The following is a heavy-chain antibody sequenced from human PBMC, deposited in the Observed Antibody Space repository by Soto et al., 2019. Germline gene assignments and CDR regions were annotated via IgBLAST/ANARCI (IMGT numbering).Heavy chain of an antibody. D-gene: IGHD4-17*01. CDR1: GYTFTSHY. V-gene: IGHV1-46*01. CDR2: INPGGTYT. Sequence: ASVKVSCKASGYTFTSHYIHWVRQAPGQGLEWMGIINPGGTYTTNAQKFQGRITMTTDTSTSTVYMDLSSLRSDDTAVYYCARGPNYGDYHSDYWGQGTLVTVSS. CDR3: ARGPNYGDYHSDY. J-gene: IGHJ4*02.